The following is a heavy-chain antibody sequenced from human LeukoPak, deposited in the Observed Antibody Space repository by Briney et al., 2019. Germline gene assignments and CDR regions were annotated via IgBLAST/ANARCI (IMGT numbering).Heavy chain of an antibody. J-gene: IGHJ3*02. CDR2: IKQDGSEK. CDR1: GFTFSSYW. Sequence: GGSLRLSCAASGFTFSSYWMSWVRQAPGKGLEWVANIKQDGSEKYYVDSVKGRFTISRDNAKNSLYLQMNSLRAEDTAVYYCASYCSSTSCYTRGAFDIWGQGTMVTVSS. CDR3: ASYCSSTSCYTRGAFDI. D-gene: IGHD2-2*02. V-gene: IGHV3-7*01.